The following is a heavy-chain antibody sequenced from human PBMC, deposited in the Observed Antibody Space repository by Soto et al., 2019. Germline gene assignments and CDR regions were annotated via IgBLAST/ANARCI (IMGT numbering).Heavy chain of an antibody. Sequence: EVQLLESEGGVVQPGGSLRLSCAASGFNFNFNTYAMAWVRQAPRKGLEWVSAIVGSGSTTFYVDAVKGRFTISRDNTQNTLYLQMNSLRADDTAVYYFAKTNGITILDHWGQGAVVTVSS. CDR3: AKTNGITILDH. CDR2: IVGSGSTT. J-gene: IGHJ4*02. V-gene: IGHV3-23*05. CDR1: GFNFNFNTYA. D-gene: IGHD3-9*01.